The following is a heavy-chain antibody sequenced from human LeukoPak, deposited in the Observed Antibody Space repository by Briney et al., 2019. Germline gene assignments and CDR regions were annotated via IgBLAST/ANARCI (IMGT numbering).Heavy chain of an antibody. D-gene: IGHD4-11*01. CDR3: ARGPTRVTRAFDY. V-gene: IGHV4-4*07. Sequence: SETLSLTCTVSGDSISIYYWSWIRQPAGKGLEWIGRIYTSGSTNYNPSLKSRVTMSVDTSKNQFSLKLSSVTAADTAVYYCARGPTRVTRAFDYWGQGTLVTVSS. CDR2: IYTSGST. J-gene: IGHJ4*02. CDR1: GDSISIYY.